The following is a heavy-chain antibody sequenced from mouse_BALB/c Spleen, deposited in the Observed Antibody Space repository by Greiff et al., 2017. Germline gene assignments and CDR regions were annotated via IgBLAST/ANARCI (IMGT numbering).Heavy chain of an antibody. Sequence: EVKVEESGGGLVKPGGSLKLSCAASGFTFSSYTMSWVRQTPEKRLEWVATISSGGSYTYYPDRVKGRFTISRDNAMNTLYLQMSSLKSEDTAMYYCTREHYDAYWGQGTLVTVSA. V-gene: IGHV5-6-4*01. CDR1: GFTFSSYT. CDR3: TREHYDAY. J-gene: IGHJ3*01. CDR2: ISSGGSYT. D-gene: IGHD1-1*01.